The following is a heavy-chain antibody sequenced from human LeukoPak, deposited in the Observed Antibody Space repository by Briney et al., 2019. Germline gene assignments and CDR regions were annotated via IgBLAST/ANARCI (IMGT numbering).Heavy chain of an antibody. CDR3: VRRQALRGRHRAFDP. CDR1: GFTFSSYG. J-gene: IGHJ5*02. CDR2: ISYDGSNK. Sequence: PGGSLRLSCAASGFTFSSYGMHWVRQAPGKGLEWVAVISYDGSNKYYADSVKGRFTISRDNSKNTLYLQMNSLRAEDTAVYYCVRRQALRGRHRAFDPWGQGTLVTVTS. D-gene: IGHD3-10*01. V-gene: IGHV3-30*03.